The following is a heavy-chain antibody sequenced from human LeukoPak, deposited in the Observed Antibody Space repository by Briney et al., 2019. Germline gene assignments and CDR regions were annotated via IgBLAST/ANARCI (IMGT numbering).Heavy chain of an antibody. Sequence: SETLSLTCTVSGGSISSYYWSWIRQPAGKGLEWIGRIYTSGSTNYNPSLKSRVTMSVDTSKNQFSLKLSSVTAADTAVYYCARGRDSGRYLSSYYYYYMDVWGKGTTVTVTS. V-gene: IGHV4-4*07. J-gene: IGHJ6*03. CDR3: ARGRDSGRYLSSYYYYYMDV. D-gene: IGHD1-26*01. CDR1: GGSISSYY. CDR2: IYTSGST.